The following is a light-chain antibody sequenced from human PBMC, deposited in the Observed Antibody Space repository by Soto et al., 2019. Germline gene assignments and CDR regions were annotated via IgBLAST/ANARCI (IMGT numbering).Light chain of an antibody. CDR1: QGISGY. Sequence: IQLTQSPSSLSASVGDRVTMSCRASQGISGYLAWYQQKPGKAPKLLIYLTSNLQSGVPSRFSGSGSGTDFTLTISSLQPEDFGTYYCQQLNNYPLTFGPGTKVDIK. CDR3: QQLNNYPLT. V-gene: IGKV1-9*01. J-gene: IGKJ3*01. CDR2: LTS.